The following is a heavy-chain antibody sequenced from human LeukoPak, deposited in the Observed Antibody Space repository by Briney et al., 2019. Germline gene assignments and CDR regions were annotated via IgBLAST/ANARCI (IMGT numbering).Heavy chain of an antibody. CDR3: ARGPGEYCTTTTCFNRLDYFYYMDV. CDR1: GGTFSTYG. J-gene: IGHJ6*03. V-gene: IGHV1-69*01. Sequence: SVKVSCTTSGGTFSTYGINWVRQAPGQGLEWTGGVIPIFGTTNYTQKFQGRVTLTADESTGTAYMEMRSLRSDDTAVYYCARGPGEYCTTTTCFNRLDYFYYMDVWGTGTAVTVSS. D-gene: IGHD2/OR15-2a*01. CDR2: VIPIFGTT.